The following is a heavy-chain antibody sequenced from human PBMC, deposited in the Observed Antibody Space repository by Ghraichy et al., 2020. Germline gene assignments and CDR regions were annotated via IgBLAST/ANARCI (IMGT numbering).Heavy chain of an antibody. J-gene: IGHJ4*02. CDR2: ISGSDGRT. Sequence: ETLSLTCAASGFPFRTYAMNWVRQAPGKGLDWVSGISGSDGRTYYTDAVKGRFTISRDNSKNTVHLHMNIVRVEDTATYYCAKGRLSGGVDWTLDYWGQGALVIVSS. CDR3: AKGRLSGGVDWTLDY. CDR1: GFPFRTYA. D-gene: IGHD1-1*01. V-gene: IGHV3-23*01.